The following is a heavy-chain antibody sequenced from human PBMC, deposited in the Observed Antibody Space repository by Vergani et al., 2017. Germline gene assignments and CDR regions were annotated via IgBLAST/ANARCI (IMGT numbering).Heavy chain of an antibody. CDR1: GFTFSSYS. J-gene: IGHJ6*02. CDR3: ARDNGDYEEYYYGMDV. D-gene: IGHD4-17*01. Sequence: EVQLVESGGGLVQPGGSLRLSCAASGFTFSSYSMNWVRQAPGKGLEWVSYISSSSSTIYYADSVKGRFTISRDNAKNSLYLQMNSLRDEDTAVYYCARDNGDYEEYYYGMDVWGQGTTVTVSS. CDR2: ISSSSSTI. V-gene: IGHV3-48*02.